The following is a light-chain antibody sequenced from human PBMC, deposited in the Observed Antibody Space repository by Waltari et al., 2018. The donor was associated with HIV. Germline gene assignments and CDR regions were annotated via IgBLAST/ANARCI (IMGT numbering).Light chain of an antibody. Sequence: EIVLTQSPGTLSLSPGERATLSCRASQSVSNSYLAWYQQKPGQAPRLLIYGASSRATGIPDRFSGSGSGTEFNLTISNLQSEDFAVYYCQQYDNWPPWTFGRGTKVEAK. CDR1: QSVSNSY. CDR3: QQYDNWPPWT. V-gene: IGKV3-20*01. CDR2: GAS. J-gene: IGKJ1*01.